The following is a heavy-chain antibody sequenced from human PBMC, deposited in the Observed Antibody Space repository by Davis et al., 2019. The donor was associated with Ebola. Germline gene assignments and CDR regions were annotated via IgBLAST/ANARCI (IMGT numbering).Heavy chain of an antibody. CDR2: IKSKTDSGTT. Sequence: GESLKISCAASAFTVSKAWMSWVRQAPGKGLEWVGRIKSKTDSGTTDYAAPVKGRFTISRDDSKNTLYLQMKSLKTEDTAVYFCTTSSTWYAEYYYAMDVWGQGTTVTVSS. D-gene: IGHD6-13*01. J-gene: IGHJ6*02. V-gene: IGHV3-15*01. CDR3: TTSSTWYAEYYYAMDV. CDR1: AFTVSKAW.